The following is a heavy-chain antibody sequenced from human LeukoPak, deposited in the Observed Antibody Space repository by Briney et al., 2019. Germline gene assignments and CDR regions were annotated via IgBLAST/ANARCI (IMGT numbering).Heavy chain of an antibody. V-gene: IGHV1-46*01. D-gene: IGHD2-21*02. CDR1: GYTFTSYY. CDR3: ASPSLYCGGDCYYAFDI. CDR2: INPSGGST. J-gene: IGHJ3*02. Sequence: WASVKVSCKASGYTFTSYYMHWVRQAPGQGLEWMGIINPSGGSTSYAQKFQGRVTMTRGTSTSTVYMELSSLRSEDTAVYYCASPSLYCGGDCYYAFDIWGQGTMVTVSS.